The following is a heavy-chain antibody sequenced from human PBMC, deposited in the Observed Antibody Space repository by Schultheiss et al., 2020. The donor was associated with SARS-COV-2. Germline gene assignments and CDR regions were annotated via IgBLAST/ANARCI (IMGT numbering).Heavy chain of an antibody. J-gene: IGHJ4*02. D-gene: IGHD2-2*01. Sequence: SQTLSLTCTVSGGSISSGDYYWSWIRQPAGKGLEWIGRIYTSGSTNYNPSLKSRVTMSVDTSKNQFSLKLSSVTAADTAVYYCASRVPAAALDYWGQGTLVTVSS. V-gene: IGHV4-61*02. CDR2: IYTSGST. CDR1: GGSISSGDYY. CDR3: ASRVPAAALDY.